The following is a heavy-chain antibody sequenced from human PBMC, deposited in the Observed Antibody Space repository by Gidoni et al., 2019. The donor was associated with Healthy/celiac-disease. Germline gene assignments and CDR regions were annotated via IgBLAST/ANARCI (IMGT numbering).Heavy chain of an antibody. CDR3: ARWGLHHWYFDL. CDR2: ISSSGSTI. D-gene: IGHD3-16*01. J-gene: IGHJ2*01. CDR1: GFTFSSYE. V-gene: IGHV3-48*03. Sequence: EVQLVESGGGLVQPGGSLRLSCAASGFTFSSYEMNWVRQAPGKGLEWVSYISSSGSTIYYADSVKGRFTISRDNAKNSLYLQMNSLRAEDTAVYYCARWGLHHWYFDLWGRGTLVTVSS.